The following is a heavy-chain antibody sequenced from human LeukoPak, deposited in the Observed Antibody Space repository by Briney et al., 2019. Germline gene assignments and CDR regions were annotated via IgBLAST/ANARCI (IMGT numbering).Heavy chain of an antibody. CDR1: GGSFSGYY. J-gene: IGHJ4*02. Sequence: SETLSLTCAVYGGSFSGYYWSWIRQPPGKGLEWIGEINHSGSTNYNPSLKSRVTISVDTSKNQFSLKLSSVTAADTAVYYCASAAIAVAGSNFDYWGQGTLVTVSS. D-gene: IGHD6-19*01. CDR3: ASAAIAVAGSNFDY. CDR2: INHSGST. V-gene: IGHV4-34*01.